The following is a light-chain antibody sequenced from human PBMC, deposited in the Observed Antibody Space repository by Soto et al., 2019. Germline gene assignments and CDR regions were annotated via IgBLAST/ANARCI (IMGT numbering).Light chain of an antibody. CDR1: QSVLYSPNNINY. CDR3: QQYYTAWT. CDR2: WAS. Sequence: DIVMTQSPDSLAVSLGERATINCKSSQSVLYSPNNINYLAWFQQKPGQPPRMLIYWASARESGVPDRFSGSGSGTHFTLTISSLQAEDVAVYYCQQYYTAWTFGQGTKVEIK. J-gene: IGKJ1*01. V-gene: IGKV4-1*01.